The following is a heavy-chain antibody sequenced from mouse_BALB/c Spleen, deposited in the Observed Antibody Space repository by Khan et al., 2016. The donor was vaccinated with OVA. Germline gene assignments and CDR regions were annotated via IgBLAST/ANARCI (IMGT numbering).Heavy chain of an antibody. Sequence: QVQLKESGPGLVQPSQSLSITCTVSGFSLNNYSVHWVRQSPGKGLEWLGVIWSAGSTDYNAAFISRLTISKDNSRSQVFFKLTSLQPNDTARYYCARRGYEYGRGALVAYGGQGTPVTVSA. CDR1: GFSLNNYS. CDR2: IWSAGST. D-gene: IGHD2-4*01. CDR3: ARRGYEYGRGALVAY. J-gene: IGHJ3*01. V-gene: IGHV2-2*02.